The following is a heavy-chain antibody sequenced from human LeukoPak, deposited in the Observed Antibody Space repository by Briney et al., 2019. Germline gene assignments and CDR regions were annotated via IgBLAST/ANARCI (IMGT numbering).Heavy chain of an antibody. D-gene: IGHD3-22*01. CDR3: ARLRRNSDSGGYYYYYDY. CDR2: INTVGSYI. CDR1: GFTFVSYS. J-gene: IGHJ4*02. Sequence: GGSLRLSCAASGFTFVSYSFNWVRQAPGQGLECVSSINTVGSYIYYADSVKGRFTISRDNAENSVYMQMNSLRVEDKAVYYCARLRRNSDSGGYYYYYDYWGQGTLVTVSS. V-gene: IGHV3-21*01.